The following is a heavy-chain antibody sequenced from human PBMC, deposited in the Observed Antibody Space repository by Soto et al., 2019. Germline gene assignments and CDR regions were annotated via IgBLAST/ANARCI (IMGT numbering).Heavy chain of an antibody. Sequence: SETLSLSCTVSGGSISSYFWSWIRQPPGKGLEWIGYLYYSGSTNYNPSLRSRVTISVDTSRNQFSLNLSSVTAADTAVYYCARHANRNYGLYYFDYWGQGTLVTVSS. J-gene: IGHJ4*02. CDR1: GGSISSYF. V-gene: IGHV4-59*08. D-gene: IGHD4-4*01. CDR2: LYYSGST. CDR3: ARHANRNYGLYYFDY.